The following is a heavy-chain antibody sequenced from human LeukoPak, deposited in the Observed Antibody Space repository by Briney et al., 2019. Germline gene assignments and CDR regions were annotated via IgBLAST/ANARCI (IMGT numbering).Heavy chain of an antibody. Sequence: TGGSLRLSCAASGFTVSSNYMSRVRQAPGKGLEWVSVIYSGGSTYYADSVKGRFTISRDNSKNTLYLQMNSLRAEDTAVYYCARDLRPYYYMDVWGKGTTVTVSS. CDR2: IYSGGST. D-gene: IGHD6-6*01. V-gene: IGHV3-53*01. CDR1: GFTVSSNY. J-gene: IGHJ6*03. CDR3: ARDLRPYYYMDV.